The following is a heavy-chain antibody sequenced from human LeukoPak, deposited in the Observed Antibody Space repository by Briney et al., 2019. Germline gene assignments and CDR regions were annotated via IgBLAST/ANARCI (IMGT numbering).Heavy chain of an antibody. CDR3: ARGKVVVPAAIDY. CDR1: GFTFSDYY. CDR2: ISSSVSTI. D-gene: IGHD2-2*01. V-gene: IGHV3-11*01. Sequence: GGSLRLSCAASGFTFSDYYMSWIRQTPGEGLEWVSYISSSVSTIYYADSVKGRFTISRDNAKNSLYLQMNSLRAEDTAVYYCARGKVVVPAAIDYWGQGTLVTVSS. J-gene: IGHJ4*02.